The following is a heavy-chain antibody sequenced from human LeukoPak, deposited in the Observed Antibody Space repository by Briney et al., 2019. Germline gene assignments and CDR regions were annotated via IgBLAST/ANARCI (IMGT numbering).Heavy chain of an antibody. CDR2: ITGSGAST. Sequence: PGGSLRLSCAASGLTFMKYSMTWVRQAPGKGLEWVAAITGSGASTDYAGSVKGRFTISRDNAKNTLYLQMNSLRAEDTAVYYCARVLDPYNWNYVDVWGKGTTVTVSS. D-gene: IGHD1-20*01. CDR1: GLTFMKYS. CDR3: ARVLDPYNWNYVDV. V-gene: IGHV3-23*01. J-gene: IGHJ6*03.